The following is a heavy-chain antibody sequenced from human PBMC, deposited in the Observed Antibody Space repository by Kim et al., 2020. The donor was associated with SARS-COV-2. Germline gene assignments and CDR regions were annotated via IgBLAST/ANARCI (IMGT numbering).Heavy chain of an antibody. J-gene: IGHJ6*02. CDR2: IYYSGST. CDR1: GGSISSSSYY. D-gene: IGHD1-1*01. CDR3: AREPGTLYYYYGMDV. V-gene: IGHV4-39*02. Sequence: SETLSLTCTVSGGSISSSSYYWGWIRQPPGKGLEWIGSIYYSGSTYYNPSLKSRVTISVDTSKNQFSLKLSSVTAADTAVYYCAREPGTLYYYYGMDVWGQGTTVTVSS.